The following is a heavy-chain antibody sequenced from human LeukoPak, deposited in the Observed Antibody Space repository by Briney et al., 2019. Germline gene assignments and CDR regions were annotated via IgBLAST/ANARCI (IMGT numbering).Heavy chain of an antibody. Sequence: GGSLRLSCAASGFTFHDYAMHWVRQAPGKGLEWVSGISWNSGSIGYADSVKGRFTISRDNAKNSLYLQMNSLRAEDTALYYCAKDMTVTPSGADYWGQGTLVTVSS. J-gene: IGHJ4*02. CDR1: GFTFHDYA. V-gene: IGHV3-9*01. CDR3: AKDMTVTPSGADY. D-gene: IGHD4-17*01. CDR2: ISWNSGSI.